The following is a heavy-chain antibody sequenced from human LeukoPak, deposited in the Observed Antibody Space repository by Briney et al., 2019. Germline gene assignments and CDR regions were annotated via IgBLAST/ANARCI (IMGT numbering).Heavy chain of an antibody. CDR3: ARVYYYDSSGYRPETNDAFDI. Sequence: ASVKVSCKASGYTFTSYYMHWVRQAPGQGLEWMGIINPSGGSTRYAQKFQGRVTMTRDTSTSTVYMELSSLRSEDTAVYYCARVYYYDSSGYRPETNDAFDIWGQGTMVTVSS. D-gene: IGHD3-22*01. CDR2: INPSGGST. CDR1: GYTFTSYY. J-gene: IGHJ3*02. V-gene: IGHV1-46*01.